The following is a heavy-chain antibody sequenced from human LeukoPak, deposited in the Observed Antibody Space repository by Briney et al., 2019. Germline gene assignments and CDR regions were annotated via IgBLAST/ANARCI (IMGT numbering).Heavy chain of an antibody. J-gene: IGHJ5*02. CDR2: ISSSGSTI. CDR3: ARGRSFRVAAAGTSSRNWFDP. CDR1: GFTFSSYE. V-gene: IGHV3-48*03. D-gene: IGHD6-13*01. Sequence: GGSLRLSCAASGFTFSSYEMNWVRQAPGKGLEWVSYISSSGSTIYYADSVKGRFTISRDNAKNSLYLQMNSLRAEDTAVYYCARGRSFRVAAAGTSSRNWFDPWGQGTLVTVSS.